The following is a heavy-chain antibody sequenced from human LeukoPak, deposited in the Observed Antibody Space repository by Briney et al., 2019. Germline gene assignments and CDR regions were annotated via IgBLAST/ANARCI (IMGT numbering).Heavy chain of an antibody. Sequence: SETLSLTCTVSGGSISSYYWSWIRQPPGKGLEWIGYIYYSGSTYYNPSLKSRVTISVDTSKNQFSLKLSSVTAADTAVYYCARHVFDFWSGYDYWGQGTLVTVSS. V-gene: IGHV4-59*08. D-gene: IGHD3-3*01. J-gene: IGHJ4*02. CDR1: GGSISSYY. CDR3: ARHVFDFWSGYDY. CDR2: IYYSGST.